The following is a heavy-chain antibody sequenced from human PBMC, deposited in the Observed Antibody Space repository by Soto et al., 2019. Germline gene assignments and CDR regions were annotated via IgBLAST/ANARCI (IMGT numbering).Heavy chain of an antibody. CDR3: ARLRIAAAGTMLFFDY. D-gene: IGHD6-13*01. CDR2: IYYSGST. Sequence: PSETLSLTCTVSGGSISSYYWSWIRQPPGKGLEWIGYIYYSGSTNYNPSLKSRVTISVDTSKNQFSLKLSSVTAADTAVYYCARLRIAAAGTMLFFDYWGQGTLVTVSS. V-gene: IGHV4-59*08. CDR1: GGSISSYY. J-gene: IGHJ4*02.